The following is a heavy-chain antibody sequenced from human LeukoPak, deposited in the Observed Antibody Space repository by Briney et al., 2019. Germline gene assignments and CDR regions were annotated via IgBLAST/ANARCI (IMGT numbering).Heavy chain of an antibody. D-gene: IGHD3-10*01. Sequence: ASVKVSCKASGYTFTGYYMHWVRQAPGQGLEWMGWINPNSGSTNYAQKFQGRVTMTRDTSTSTVYMELSSLRSEDTAVYYCARDHEYYYGSGSYYPGGCDYWGQGTLVTVSS. CDR3: ARDHEYYYGSGSYYPGGCDY. CDR2: INPNSGST. J-gene: IGHJ4*02. CDR1: GYTFTGYY. V-gene: IGHV1-2*02.